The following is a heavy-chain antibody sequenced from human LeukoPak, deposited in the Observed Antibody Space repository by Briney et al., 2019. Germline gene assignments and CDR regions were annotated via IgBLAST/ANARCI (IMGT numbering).Heavy chain of an antibody. CDR3: ASLFRGWRYSGYGNFNY. CDR2: INHSGST. V-gene: IGHV4-34*01. Sequence: SETLSLTCAVYGGSFSGYYWSWIRQPPGKGLEWIGEINHSGSTNYNPSLKSRVTISVDTSKNQFSLKLSSVTAADTAVYYCASLFRGWRYSGYGNFNYWGQGTLVTVSS. J-gene: IGHJ4*02. CDR1: GGSFSGYY. D-gene: IGHD5-12*01.